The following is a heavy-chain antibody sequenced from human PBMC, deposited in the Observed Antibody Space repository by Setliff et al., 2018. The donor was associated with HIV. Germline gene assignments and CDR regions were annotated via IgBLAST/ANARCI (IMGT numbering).Heavy chain of an antibody. V-gene: IGHV3-23*01. CDR2: VGGSGGNT. CDR3: AKDSKVAYGSSDHQYFHH. Sequence: GGSLRLSCVVSGFTFSSFAMSLVRQAPGKGLECVSVVGGSGGNTYYADSVKGRFTISRDNSKNKLYLQMNRLRAEDTAFYYCAKDSKVAYGSSDHQYFHHWGQGTLVTVSS. CDR1: GFTFSSFA. J-gene: IGHJ1*01. D-gene: IGHD3-22*01.